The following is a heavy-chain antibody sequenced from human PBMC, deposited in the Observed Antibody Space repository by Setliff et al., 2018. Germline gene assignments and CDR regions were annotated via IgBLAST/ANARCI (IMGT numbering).Heavy chain of an antibody. J-gene: IGHJ4*02. Sequence: ASVKVSCKSSGNSFTVFYLHWVRQAPGQGLGWMGWISPHSGDTHYAQKFQSRVRMTRDTSTYAAYLELSDLTSDDTAMYYCARSGSFGMRYWFDYWGQGALVT. CDR1: GNSFTVFY. CDR3: ARSGSFGMRYWFDY. D-gene: IGHD1-26*01. CDR2: ISPHSGDT. V-gene: IGHV1-2*02.